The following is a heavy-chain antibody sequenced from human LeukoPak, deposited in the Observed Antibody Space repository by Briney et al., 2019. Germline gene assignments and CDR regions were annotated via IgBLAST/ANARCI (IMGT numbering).Heavy chain of an antibody. Sequence: SETLSLTCTVSGGSISSYYWSWIRQPAGKGLEWIGRIYTSGSTNYNPSLKSRVTMSVDTSKNQFSLKLSSVTAADTAVYYCARTPLHGIVGAPRDAFDIWGQGTMVTVSS. CDR3: ARTPLHGIVGAPRDAFDI. D-gene: IGHD1-26*01. V-gene: IGHV4-4*07. CDR1: GGSISSYY. CDR2: IYTSGST. J-gene: IGHJ3*02.